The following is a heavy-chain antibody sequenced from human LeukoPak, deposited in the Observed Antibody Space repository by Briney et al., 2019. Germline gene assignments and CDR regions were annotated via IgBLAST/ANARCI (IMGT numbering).Heavy chain of an antibody. CDR2: IYSSGST. Sequence: SETLSLTCTVSGGSISSSSYYWGWIRQPPGKGLEWIGSIYSSGSTSYNASLKSRVTISVDTSKNQFSLKLSSLTAADTAVYYCAKPSPAFQDWGQGTLVTVSS. V-gene: IGHV4-39*01. CDR3: AKPSPAFQD. CDR1: GGSISSSSYY. J-gene: IGHJ4*02. D-gene: IGHD3-16*01.